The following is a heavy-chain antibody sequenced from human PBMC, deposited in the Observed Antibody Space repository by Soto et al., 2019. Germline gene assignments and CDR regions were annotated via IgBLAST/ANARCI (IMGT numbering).Heavy chain of an antibody. V-gene: IGHV3-30-3*01. D-gene: IGHD6-19*01. CDR2: ISYDGSNK. Sequence: GGSLRLSCAASGFTFSSYAMHWVRQAPGKGLEWVAVISYDGSNKYYADSVKGRFTISRDNSKNTLYLQMNSLRAEDTAVYYCAREGYSSGYFDYWGQGTLVTVSS. CDR1: GFTFSSYA. J-gene: IGHJ4*02. CDR3: AREGYSSGYFDY.